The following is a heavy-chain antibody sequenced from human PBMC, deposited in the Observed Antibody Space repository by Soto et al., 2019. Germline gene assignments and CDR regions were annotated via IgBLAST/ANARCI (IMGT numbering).Heavy chain of an antibody. CDR2: IDPSDSYT. Sequence: GESLKISCKGSVYSFTSYCISWVRQMPGKGLEWMGRIDPSDSYTNYSPSFQGNVTISADKSISTAYPQWSSLKASDTAMYYCARRIAVADSGGTDVWGQGRTVNVSS. J-gene: IGHJ6*02. D-gene: IGHD6-19*01. CDR3: ARRIAVADSGGTDV. V-gene: IGHV5-10-1*01. CDR1: VYSFTSYC.